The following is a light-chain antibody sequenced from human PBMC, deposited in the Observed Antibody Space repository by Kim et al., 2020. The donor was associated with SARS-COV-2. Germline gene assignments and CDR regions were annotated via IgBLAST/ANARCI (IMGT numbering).Light chain of an antibody. CDR2: QDS. V-gene: IGLV3-1*01. J-gene: IGLJ2*01. Sequence: VSPGQTASITCSGEKVGDKYASWYQQKPGQSPVLVIYQDSKRPSGIPERFSGSNSGNTATLTISGAHAMDEADYYCQAWDSSTVVFGGGTQLTVL. CDR3: QAWDSSTVV. CDR1: KVGDKY.